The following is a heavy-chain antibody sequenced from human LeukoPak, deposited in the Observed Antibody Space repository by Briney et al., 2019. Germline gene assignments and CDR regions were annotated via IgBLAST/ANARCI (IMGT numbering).Heavy chain of an antibody. D-gene: IGHD3-10*01. CDR2: IYSDNTT. V-gene: IGHV3-66*01. CDR1: GFTVSSNY. CDR3: ARVTFNYYGSGDAFDI. J-gene: IGHJ3*02. Sequence: GGSLRLSCAASGFTVSSNYMSWVRQAPGKGLEWVSIIYSDNTTYYADSVKGRFTISRDNSKNTLYLQMNSLRAEDTAVYYCARVTFNYYGSGDAFDIWGQGTMVTVSS.